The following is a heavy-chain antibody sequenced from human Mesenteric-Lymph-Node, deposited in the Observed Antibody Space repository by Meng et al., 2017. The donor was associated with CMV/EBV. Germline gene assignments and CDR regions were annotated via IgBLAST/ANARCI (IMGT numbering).Heavy chain of an antibody. V-gene: IGHV4-61*08. J-gene: IGHJ4*02. CDR1: GSSITSGDYY. CDR2: IYYGGST. CDR3: ARALVRGVTNFDY. D-gene: IGHD3-10*01. Sequence: LSRTCTVFGSSITSGDYYWSREGPEFFGYIYYGGSTNYNPSLKIRVTISVDTSKNQFSLKLSSVTAADTAVYYCARALVRGVTNFDYWGQGILVTVSS.